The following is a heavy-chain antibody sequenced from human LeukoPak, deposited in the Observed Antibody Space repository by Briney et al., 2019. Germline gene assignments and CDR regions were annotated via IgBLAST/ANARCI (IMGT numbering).Heavy chain of an antibody. J-gene: IGHJ5*02. CDR1: GYTFTSYG. V-gene: IGHV1-18*01. CDR3: ARATVVTDWFDP. D-gene: IGHD4-23*01. Sequence: ASVKVSCKASGYTFTSYGISWVRQAPGQGLEWMGWISAFNGNTNYAQKLQGRVTMTTDTSTSTAYMELRSLRSDDTAVYYCARATVVTDWFDPWGQGTLVTVSS. CDR2: ISAFNGNT.